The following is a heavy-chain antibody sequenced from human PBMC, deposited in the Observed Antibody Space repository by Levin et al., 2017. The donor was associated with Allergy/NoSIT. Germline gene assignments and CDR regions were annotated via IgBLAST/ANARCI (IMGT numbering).Heavy chain of an antibody. D-gene: IGHD1-7*01. J-gene: IGHJ3*02. CDR2: ISWNSGSI. V-gene: IGHV3-9*01. CDR1: GFTFDDYA. CDR3: AKDIVPTGTSKEGYAFDI. Sequence: GGSLRLSCAASGFTFDDYAMHWVRQAPGKGLEWVSGISWNSGSIGYADSVKGRFTISRDNAKNSLYLQMNSLRAEDTALYYCAKDIVPTGTSKEGYAFDIWGQGTMVTVSS.